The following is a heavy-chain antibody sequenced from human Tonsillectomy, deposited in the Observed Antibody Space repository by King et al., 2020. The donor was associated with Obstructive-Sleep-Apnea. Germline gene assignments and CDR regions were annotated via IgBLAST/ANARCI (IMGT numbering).Heavy chain of an antibody. Sequence: HVQLQQSGPGLVKPSQTLSLTCVISGDSVSSDNTAWNWIRQSPSRGPEWLGRTYFRSKWYNYYAVSVKSRITINPDTSQNHFSLHLSSVTPEDTAVYYCARTRDYYFAMDVWGQGTTVTVSS. CDR3: ARTRDYYFAMDV. J-gene: IGHJ6*02. CDR1: GDSVSSDNTA. V-gene: IGHV6-1*01. CDR2: TYFRSKWYN.